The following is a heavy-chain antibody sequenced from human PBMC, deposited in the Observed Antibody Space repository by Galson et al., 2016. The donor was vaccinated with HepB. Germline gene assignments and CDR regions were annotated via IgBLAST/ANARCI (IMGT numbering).Heavy chain of an antibody. D-gene: IGHD1-14*01. J-gene: IGHJ3*02. CDR1: GFTFGSHA. CDR3: ARCLQDITGDDAFDI. Sequence: SLRLSCAASGFTFGSHAMTWVRQGPGKGLEWVSGISGGGGLTHYRHSVRGRFTISRDNSKNTLYLQMNNLRAEDTAIYYCARCLQDITGDDAFDIWGRGTMVT. CDR2: ISGGGGLT. V-gene: IGHV3-23*01.